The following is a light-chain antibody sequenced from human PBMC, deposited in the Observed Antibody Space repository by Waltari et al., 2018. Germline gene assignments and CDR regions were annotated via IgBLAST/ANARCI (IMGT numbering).Light chain of an antibody. J-gene: IGLJ3*02. CDR2: VNTDGSH. Sequence: LVLTQSPSASASLGASVKLTCSLPGEYSAYALAWHQQQPLKGPRYLMTVNTDGSHKKGDGISERFSGSSSDVDRYLIISRLQSDDEADYFCQTWGTGIQVFGSGTKLTVL. V-gene: IGLV4-69*01. CDR3: QTWGTGIQV. CDR1: GEYSAYA.